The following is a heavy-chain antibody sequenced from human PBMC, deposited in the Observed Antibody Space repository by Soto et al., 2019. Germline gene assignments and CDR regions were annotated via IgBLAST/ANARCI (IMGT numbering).Heavy chain of an antibody. D-gene: IGHD6-6*01. Sequence: ASVKVSCKGSGYTLTELSMHWGRQAPGRGLEWMGGFDPEDGETIYAQKFQGRVTMTRNTSISTAYMELSNLRSEDTAVYYCASARQLANYYYYGMDVWGQGTTVTVSS. CDR1: GYTLTELS. CDR3: ASARQLANYYYYGMDV. V-gene: IGHV1-24*01. CDR2: FDPEDGET. J-gene: IGHJ6*02.